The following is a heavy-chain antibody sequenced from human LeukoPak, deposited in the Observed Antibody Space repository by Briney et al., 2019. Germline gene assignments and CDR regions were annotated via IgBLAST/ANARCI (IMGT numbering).Heavy chain of an antibody. Sequence: ASVKVSCKVSGNTLNGLSMHWVRQPAGKGLEWMGGFDPEDGKKIYAQKFQGRVALTEDTPTDTVHMELSSLISEDTAVYYCVTAGYANWFDPWGQGTLVVVSS. CDR1: GNTLNGLS. CDR2: FDPEDGKK. D-gene: IGHD2-8*01. V-gene: IGHV1-24*01. J-gene: IGHJ5*02. CDR3: VTAGYANWFDP.